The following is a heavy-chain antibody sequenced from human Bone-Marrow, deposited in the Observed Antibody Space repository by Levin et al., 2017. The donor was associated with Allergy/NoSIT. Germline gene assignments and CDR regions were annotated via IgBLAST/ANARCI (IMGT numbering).Heavy chain of an antibody. Sequence: LSLTCAASGFPFSNYNMDWVRQAPGKGLEWVSYITTTGSTIYYADSVKGRFTISRDNAKNSLYLQMDSLRVEDTAVYYCARDTGSGGSCRPWGQGTLVTVSS. CDR3: ARDTGSGGSCRP. J-gene: IGHJ5*02. D-gene: IGHD2-15*01. CDR1: GFPFSNYN. CDR2: ITTTGSTI. V-gene: IGHV3-48*01.